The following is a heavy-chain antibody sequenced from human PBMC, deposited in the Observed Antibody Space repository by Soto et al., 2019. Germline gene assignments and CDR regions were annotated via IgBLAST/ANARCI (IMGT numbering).Heavy chain of an antibody. J-gene: IGHJ4*02. CDR1: GFTFSSYG. D-gene: IGHD1-26*01. Sequence: QMQLVESGGGVVQPGRSLRLSCAASGFTFSSYGMHWVRQAPGKGLEWVAVIWYDGSNKYYADSVKGRFTISRDNSKNTLYLQMNRLRAEDPAVYYCARDRIVGAKAGLFDYWGQGTLVTVSS. CDR2: IWYDGSNK. CDR3: ARDRIVGAKAGLFDY. V-gene: IGHV3-33*01.